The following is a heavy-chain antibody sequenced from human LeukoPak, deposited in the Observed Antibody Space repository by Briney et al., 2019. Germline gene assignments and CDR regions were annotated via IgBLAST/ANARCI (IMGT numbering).Heavy chain of an antibody. Sequence: PGGSLRLSCAASGFTFSSYDMHWVRQATGKGLEWVSAIGTAGDTYYPGSVKGRFTISRENAKNPLYLQMNSLRAGDTAVYYCARGGVDIVATLTPLESWFDPWGQGTLVTVSS. J-gene: IGHJ5*02. CDR2: IGTAGDT. CDR3: ARGGVDIVATLTPLESWFDP. D-gene: IGHD5-12*01. CDR1: GFTFSSYD. V-gene: IGHV3-13*01.